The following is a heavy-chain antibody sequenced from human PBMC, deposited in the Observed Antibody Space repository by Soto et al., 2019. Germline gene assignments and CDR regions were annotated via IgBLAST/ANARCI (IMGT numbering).Heavy chain of an antibody. V-gene: IGHV1-69*13. Sequence: SVKVSCKASGGTFSSYAISWVRQSPGQGLEWMGGIIPIFGTANYAQKFQGRVTITADESTSTAYMELSSLRSEDTAVYYCARAHPGIQPTIYYYYGMDVWGQGTTVTVSS. CDR2: IIPIFGTA. J-gene: IGHJ6*01. CDR1: GGTFSSYA. CDR3: ARAHPGIQPTIYYYYGMDV. D-gene: IGHD5-18*01.